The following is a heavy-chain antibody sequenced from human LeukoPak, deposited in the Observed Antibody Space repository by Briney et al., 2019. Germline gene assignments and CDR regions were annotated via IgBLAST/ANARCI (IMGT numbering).Heavy chain of an antibody. V-gene: IGHV3-15*01. CDR3: TTVSMEAITDPAHLPGSGRLDY. CDR2: IKSKTDGGTT. CDR1: GFTFSNAW. J-gene: IGHJ4*02. D-gene: IGHD3-10*01. Sequence: PGGSLRLSCAASGFTFSNAWMSWVRQAPGKGLEWVGRIKSKTDGGTTDYAAPVKGRFTISRDDSKNTLYLQMNSLKTEDTAVYYCTTVSMEAITDPAHLPGSGRLDYWGQGTLVTVSS.